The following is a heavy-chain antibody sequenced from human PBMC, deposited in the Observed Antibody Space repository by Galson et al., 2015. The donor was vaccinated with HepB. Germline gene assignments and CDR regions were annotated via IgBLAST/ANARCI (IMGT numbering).Heavy chain of an antibody. Sequence: SLRLSCAASGFTFSSYAMSWVRQAPGKGLEWVSAISGSGGSTYYADSVKGRFTISRDNSKNTLYLQMNSLRAEDTAVYYCAKERGANIVVVVAATPGAFDIWGQGTMVTVSS. V-gene: IGHV3-23*01. J-gene: IGHJ3*02. D-gene: IGHD2-15*01. CDR3: AKERGANIVVVVAATPGAFDI. CDR1: GFTFSSYA. CDR2: ISGSGGST.